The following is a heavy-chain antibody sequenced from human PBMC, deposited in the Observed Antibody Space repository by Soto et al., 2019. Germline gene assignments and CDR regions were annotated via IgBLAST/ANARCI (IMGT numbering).Heavy chain of an antibody. V-gene: IGHV1-69*02. J-gene: IGHJ4*02. CDR1: GDTFNFYS. CDR3: ASSYGSGYRAFDY. CDR2: VNPILSMS. Sequence: QVQLVQSGAEVKRPGSSVKVSCKASGDTFNFYSINWVRQAPGVGLEWVGRVNPILSMSNYAQRFQGRATMTADKSTGTAYMELRSLRSEDTAIYYCASSYGSGYRAFDYWGQGALVTVSS. D-gene: IGHD3-10*01.